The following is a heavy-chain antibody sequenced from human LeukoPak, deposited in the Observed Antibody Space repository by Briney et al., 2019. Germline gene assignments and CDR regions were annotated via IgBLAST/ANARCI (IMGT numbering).Heavy chain of an antibody. J-gene: IGHJ6*02. Sequence: GGSLRLSCAASGFTFSSYSMNWVRQAPGKGLGWVSSISSSSSYIYYADSVKGRFTISRDNAKNSLYLQMNSLRAEDTAVYYCARDSYCRGIWFGELFRCYYGMDVWGQGTTVTVSS. CDR1: GFTFSSYS. CDR2: ISSSSSYI. V-gene: IGHV3-21*01. CDR3: ARDSYCRGIWFGELFRCYYGMDV. D-gene: IGHD3-10*01.